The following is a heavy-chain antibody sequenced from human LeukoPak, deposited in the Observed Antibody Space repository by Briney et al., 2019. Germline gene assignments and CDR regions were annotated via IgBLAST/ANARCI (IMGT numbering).Heavy chain of an antibody. Sequence: PGGSLRLSCAASGFTFSDYYMSWIRQAPGKGLEWVSYISSSGSTIYYADSVKGRFTISRDNAKNSLYLQMNSLRAEDTAVYYCARDKLRSSWYHPHDYWGQGTLVTVSS. V-gene: IGHV3-11*04. CDR3: ARDKLRSSWYHPHDY. D-gene: IGHD6-13*01. J-gene: IGHJ4*02. CDR1: GFTFSDYY. CDR2: ISSSGSTI.